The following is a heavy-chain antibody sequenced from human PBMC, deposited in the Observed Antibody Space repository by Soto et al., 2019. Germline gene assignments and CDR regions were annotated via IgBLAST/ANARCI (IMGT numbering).Heavy chain of an antibody. CDR1: GFTFSSYG. D-gene: IGHD4-17*01. CDR3: ARDSPTENWFDP. J-gene: IGHJ5*02. Sequence: QPGGPLRLSCAASGFTFSSYGMHGVRQAPGKGLEWVAVIWYDGSNKYYADSVKGRFTISRDNPKNTLYLQMNSLRAEDTAVYYCARDSPTENWFDPWGQGTLVTVSS. CDR2: IWYDGSNK. V-gene: IGHV3-33*01.